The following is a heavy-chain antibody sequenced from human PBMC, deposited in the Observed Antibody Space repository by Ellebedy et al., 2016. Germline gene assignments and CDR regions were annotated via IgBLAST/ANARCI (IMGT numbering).Heavy chain of an antibody. CDR2: ISYDGSNK. Sequence: GGSLRLXXAASGFTFSSYAMHWVRQAPGKGLEWVAVISYDGSNKYYADSVKGRFTISRDNSKNTLYLQMNSLRAEDTAVYYTTTGWFDPWGQGTLVTVSS. D-gene: IGHD1-26*01. CDR3: TTGWFDP. V-gene: IGHV3-30-3*01. CDR1: GFTFSSYA. J-gene: IGHJ5*02.